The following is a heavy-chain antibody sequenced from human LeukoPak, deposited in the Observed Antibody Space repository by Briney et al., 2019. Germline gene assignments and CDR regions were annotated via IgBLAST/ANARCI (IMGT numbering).Heavy chain of an antibody. V-gene: IGHV1-18*01. J-gene: IGHJ5*02. Sequence: ASVKVSCKASGYTFTSYGISWVRQAPGQGLEWMGWISAYNGNTNYAQKLQGRVTMTTDTPTSTAYMELRSLRSDDTAVYYCARDRAYTISTMTNWFDPWGQGTLVTVSS. CDR2: ISAYNGNT. D-gene: IGHD1-1*01. CDR3: ARDRAYTISTMTNWFDP. CDR1: GYTFTSYG.